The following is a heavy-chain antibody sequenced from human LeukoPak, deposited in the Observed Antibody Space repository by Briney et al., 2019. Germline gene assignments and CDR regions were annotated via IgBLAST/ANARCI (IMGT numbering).Heavy chain of an antibody. CDR3: ARAGRSSGYQHGDY. Sequence: ASVKVSCKASGYTFTSYGISWVRQAPGQGLEWMGWISAYNGNTNYAQKLQGRVTMTRDMPTSTVYMELSSLRSEDTAVYYCARAGRSSGYQHGDYWGQGTLVTVSS. J-gene: IGHJ4*02. CDR2: ISAYNGNT. CDR1: GYTFTSYG. V-gene: IGHV1-18*01. D-gene: IGHD3-22*01.